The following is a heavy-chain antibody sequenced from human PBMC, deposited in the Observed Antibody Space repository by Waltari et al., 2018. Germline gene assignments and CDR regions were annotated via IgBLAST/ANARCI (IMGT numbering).Heavy chain of an antibody. J-gene: IGHJ4*02. CDR2: IKPNRGGT. CDR1: GYTFTGYY. CDR3: ASSAARRRGDPEDY. V-gene: IGHV1-2*06. Sequence: QVQLVQSGAEVKKPGASVKVSCKASGYTFTGYYMHWVRQAPGQGLEWIGRIKPNRGGTSDAQKLQGRLTMTRETSISTADMELSRLRSDDTAVDYGASSAARRRGDPEDYWGQGTLVTVSS. D-gene: IGHD6-6*01.